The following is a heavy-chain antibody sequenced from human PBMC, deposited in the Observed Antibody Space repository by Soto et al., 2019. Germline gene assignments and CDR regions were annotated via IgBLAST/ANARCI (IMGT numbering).Heavy chain of an antibody. D-gene: IGHD4-17*01. CDR1: GFTFSGSA. CDR3: TRHRTDDPGTTVTTFRDPYYYYYYGMDV. V-gene: IGHV3-73*02. CDR2: IRSKANSYAT. Sequence: EVQLVESGGGLVQPGGSLKLSCAASGFTFSGSAMHWVRQASGKGLEWVGRIRSKANSYATAYAASVKGRFTISRDDSKNTAYLQMNSLKTEDTAVYYCTRHRTDDPGTTVTTFRDPYYYYYYGMDVWGQGTTVTVSS. J-gene: IGHJ6*02.